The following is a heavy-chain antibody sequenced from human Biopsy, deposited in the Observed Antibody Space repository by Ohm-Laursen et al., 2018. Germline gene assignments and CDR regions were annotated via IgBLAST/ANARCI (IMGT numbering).Heavy chain of an antibody. CDR2: VYYTGST. V-gene: IGHV4-59*01. D-gene: IGHD3-22*01. CDR3: ARDRGYYSDRTVPGYFDL. J-gene: IGHJ2*01. Sequence: SETLSLTCTVSGDSISSYYWSWIRQPPGKGLQRIGYVYYTGSTDYSPSLQSRVTISVDTSKNHFSLRLRSVTPADTAIYYCARDRGYYSDRTVPGYFDLWGRGTLVTVSS. CDR1: GDSISSYY.